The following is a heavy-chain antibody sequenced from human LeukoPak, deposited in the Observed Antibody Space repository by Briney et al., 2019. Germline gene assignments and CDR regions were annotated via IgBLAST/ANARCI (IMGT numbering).Heavy chain of an antibody. Sequence: GGSLRLSCAASGFTFSSYAMSWVRQAPGKGLEWVSAISGSGGSTYYADSVKGRFTISRDNSKNTLYLQMNSLRAEDTAVYYCAKDQGWGSTSWGYAFDIGGKGTRPTVFS. CDR3: AKDQGWGSTSWGYAFDI. CDR2: ISGSGGST. J-gene: IGHJ3*02. D-gene: IGHD2-2*01. CDR1: GFTFSSYA. V-gene: IGHV3-23*01.